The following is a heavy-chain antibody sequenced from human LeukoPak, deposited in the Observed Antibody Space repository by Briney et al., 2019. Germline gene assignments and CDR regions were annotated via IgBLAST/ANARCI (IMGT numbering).Heavy chain of an antibody. Sequence: TSETLSLTCTVSGGSISSSSYYWSWIRQPPGQGLEWIGYIYYSGSTNYNPSLKSRVTISVDTSKNQFSLKLSSVTAADTAVYYCARHLDTAMVPTFDYWGQGTLVTVSS. D-gene: IGHD5-18*01. J-gene: IGHJ4*02. CDR2: IYYSGST. CDR1: GGSISSSSYY. V-gene: IGHV4-61*05. CDR3: ARHLDTAMVPTFDY.